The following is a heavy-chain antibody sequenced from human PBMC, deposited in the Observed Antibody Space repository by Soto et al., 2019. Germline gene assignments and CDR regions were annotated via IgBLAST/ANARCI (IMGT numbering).Heavy chain of an antibody. CDR2: INHSGST. Sequence: SETLSLTCAVYCGSFSGYYWSWIRQPPGKGLEWIGEINHSGSTNYNPSLKSRVTISVDTSKNQFSLKLSSVTAADTAVYYCARERHFDLSAYYYYGMDVWGQGTTVTVSS. V-gene: IGHV4-34*01. CDR1: CGSFSGYY. D-gene: IGHD3-9*01. J-gene: IGHJ6*02. CDR3: ARERHFDLSAYYYYGMDV.